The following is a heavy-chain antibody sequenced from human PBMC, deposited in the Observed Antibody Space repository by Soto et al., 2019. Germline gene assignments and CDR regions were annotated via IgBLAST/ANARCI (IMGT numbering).Heavy chain of an antibody. V-gene: IGHV4-39*01. D-gene: IGHD2-15*01. CDR2: MFYSGLT. CDR1: GYSVSSSDYY. J-gene: IGHJ6*02. Sequence: PSETLSLTCSVSGYSVSSSDYYWAWIRQPPGKGLEWIGSMFYSGLTYYNPSLKSRVTLSVDTSKNHFSVRLNSVTAADTAVYYCAPLTVSLSGPYGIHVWGQGTTVT. CDR3: APLTVSLSGPYGIHV.